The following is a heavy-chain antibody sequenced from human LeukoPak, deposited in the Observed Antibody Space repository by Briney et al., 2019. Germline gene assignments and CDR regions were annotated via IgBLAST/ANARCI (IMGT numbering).Heavy chain of an antibody. Sequence: ASVKVSCKASGYTFTSYYMHWVRQAPGQGLEWMGIMNPSGGSTSYAQKFQGRVTMTRDTSTSTVYMELSSLRSEDTAVYYCARKDGYYDSSGDYYGGYGYFDYWGQGALVTVSS. D-gene: IGHD3-22*01. CDR1: GYTFTSYY. CDR2: MNPSGGST. J-gene: IGHJ4*02. CDR3: ARKDGYYDSSGDYYGGYGYFDY. V-gene: IGHV1-46*01.